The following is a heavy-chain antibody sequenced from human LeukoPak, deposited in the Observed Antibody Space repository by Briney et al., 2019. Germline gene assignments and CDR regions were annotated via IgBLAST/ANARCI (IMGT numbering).Heavy chain of an antibody. CDR2: IYHSGST. J-gene: IGHJ4*02. V-gene: IGHV4-38-2*01. D-gene: IGHD3-22*01. CDR1: GYSISSGYY. Sequence: PSETPSLTCAVSGYSISSGYYWGWIRQPPGKGLEWIGSIYHSGSTYYNPSLKSRATISLDTSKNQFSLKLSSVTAADTAVYYCARAQSYYHSSGYYYASFFDHWGQGTLVTVSS. CDR3: ARAQSYYHSSGYYYASFFDH.